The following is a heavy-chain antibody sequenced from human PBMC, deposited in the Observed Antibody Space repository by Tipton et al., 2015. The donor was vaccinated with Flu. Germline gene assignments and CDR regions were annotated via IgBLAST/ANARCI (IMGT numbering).Heavy chain of an antibody. CDR1: GFTVSSNY. V-gene: IGHV3-53*01. Sequence: GSLRLSCAASGFTVSSNYMSWVRQAPGKGLEWVLVIYSGGSTYYADSVKGRFTISRDNSKNTLYLQMNSLRAEDTAVYYCARENWVGDAFDIWGQGTMVTVSS. D-gene: IGHD1-26*01. J-gene: IGHJ3*02. CDR3: ARENWVGDAFDI. CDR2: IYSGGST.